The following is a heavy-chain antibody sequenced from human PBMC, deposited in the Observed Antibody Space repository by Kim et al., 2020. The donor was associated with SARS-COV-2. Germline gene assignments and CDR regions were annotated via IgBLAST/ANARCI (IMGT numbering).Heavy chain of an antibody. CDR2: ISAYNGNT. V-gene: IGHV1-18*01. D-gene: IGHD6-19*01. Sequence: ASVKVSCKASGYTITSYGISWVRQAPGQGLEWMGWISAYNGNTNYAQKLQGRVTMTTDTSTSTAYMELRSLRSDDTAVYYCARDRIAVAGTGWFDPWGQGTLVTVSS. CDR3: ARDRIAVAGTGWFDP. CDR1: GYTITSYG. J-gene: IGHJ5*02.